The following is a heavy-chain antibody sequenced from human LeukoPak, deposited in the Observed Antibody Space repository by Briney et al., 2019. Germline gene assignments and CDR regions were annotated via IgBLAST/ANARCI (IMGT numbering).Heavy chain of an antibody. V-gene: IGHV4-59*11. J-gene: IGHJ4*02. Sequence: SETLSLTCTVSGGSISSHYWSWIRQPPGKGLEWIGYIYYSGSTNYNPSLKSRVTISVATSKNQFSLKLSSVTAADTAVYYCARGLYSSSWPSDYWGQGTLVTVSS. D-gene: IGHD6-13*01. CDR1: GGSISSHY. CDR2: IYYSGST. CDR3: ARGLYSSSWPSDY.